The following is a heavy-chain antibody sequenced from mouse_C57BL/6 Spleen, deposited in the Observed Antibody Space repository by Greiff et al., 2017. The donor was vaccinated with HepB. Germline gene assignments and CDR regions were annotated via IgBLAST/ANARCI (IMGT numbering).Heavy chain of an antibody. CDR3: AREGLRSYAMDY. CDR1: GYSITSGYY. CDR2: ISYDGSN. V-gene: IGHV3-6*01. J-gene: IGHJ4*01. D-gene: IGHD1-1*01. Sequence: EVQLQESGPGLVKPSQSLSLTCSVTGYSITSGYYWNWIRQFPGNKLEWMGYISYDGSNNYNPSLKNRISITRDTSKNQFFLKLNSVTTEDTATYYCAREGLRSYAMDYWGQGTSVTVSS.